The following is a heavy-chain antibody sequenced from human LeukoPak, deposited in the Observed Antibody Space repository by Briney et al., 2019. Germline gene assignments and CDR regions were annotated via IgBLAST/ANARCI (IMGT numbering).Heavy chain of an antibody. V-gene: IGHV3-48*04. CDR2: INIGGTNT. Sequence: TGGSLRLSCEASGFTFSSYAMSWVRQAPGKGLEWLSYINIGGTNTHYADSVKGRFTISRDNAKKSLYLEMNNLRAEDTAVYYCATDGAGFDTWGQGVLVTVSS. CDR3: ATDGAGFDT. J-gene: IGHJ5*02. CDR1: GFTFSSYA.